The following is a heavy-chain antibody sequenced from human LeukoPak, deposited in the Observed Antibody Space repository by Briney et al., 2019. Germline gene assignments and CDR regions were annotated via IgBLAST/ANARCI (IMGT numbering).Heavy chain of an antibody. CDR3: ARSGSIVGAFDAFDI. CDR1: GYTFTSYG. D-gene: IGHD1-26*01. Sequence: ASVKVSCKASGYTFTSYGISWVRQAPGQGLEWMGWISAYNGNTNYVQKLQGRVTMTTDTSTSTAYMELRSLRSDDTAVYYCARSGSIVGAFDAFDIWGQGTMVTVSS. V-gene: IGHV1-18*01. J-gene: IGHJ3*02. CDR2: ISAYNGNT.